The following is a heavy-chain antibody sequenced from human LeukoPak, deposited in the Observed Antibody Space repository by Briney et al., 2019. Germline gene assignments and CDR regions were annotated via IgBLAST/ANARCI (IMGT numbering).Heavy chain of an antibody. V-gene: IGHV3-74*01. D-gene: IGHD5-24*01. Sequence: GGSLRLSCAASGFTFSSYWMHWVRQAPGKGLVWVSRINSDGSSTSYADSVKGRFTISRDNAKNTLYLQVNSLRAEDTAVYYCARYEMATIRGIDYWGQGTLVTVSS. J-gene: IGHJ4*02. CDR2: INSDGSST. CDR1: GFTFSSYW. CDR3: ARYEMATIRGIDY.